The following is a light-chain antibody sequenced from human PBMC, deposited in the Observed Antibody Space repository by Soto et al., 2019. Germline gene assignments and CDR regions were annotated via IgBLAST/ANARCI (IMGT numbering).Light chain of an antibody. V-gene: IGLV9-49*03. CDR3: GADHGSGSYFVVV. CDR2: VGTGGIVG. Sequence: QPVLTQPPSASASLGASVTLTCTLSSGYSNYKVDWYQQRPGKGPRFVMRVGTGGIVGSRGDGIPDRFSVLGSGLNRYLTIKNIQEEDESDYHCGADHGSGSYFVVVLGGGTKLTVL. CDR1: SGYSNYK. J-gene: IGLJ2*01.